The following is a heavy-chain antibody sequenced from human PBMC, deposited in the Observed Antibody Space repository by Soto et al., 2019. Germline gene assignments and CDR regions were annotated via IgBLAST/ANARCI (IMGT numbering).Heavy chain of an antibody. CDR1: GFTFSSYA. V-gene: IGHV3-30-3*01. CDR2: ISYDGSNK. D-gene: IGHD3-22*01. Sequence: GGSLRLSCAASGFTFSSYAMHWVRQAPGKGLEWLAVISYDGSNKYYADSVKGRFTISRDNSKNTLYLQMNSLRAEDTAVYYCARDTYYYDSSGTLYYYGMDGWGQGTTVTVSS. J-gene: IGHJ6*02. CDR3: ARDTYYYDSSGTLYYYGMDG.